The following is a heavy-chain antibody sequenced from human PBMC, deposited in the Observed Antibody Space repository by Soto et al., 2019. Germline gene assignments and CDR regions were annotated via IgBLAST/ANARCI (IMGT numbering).Heavy chain of an antibody. D-gene: IGHD3-10*01. CDR1: GFTFSGSA. V-gene: IGHV3-73*02. J-gene: IGHJ4*02. CDR3: TSRSKVRGVISSEY. CDR2: IRSKANSYAT. Sequence: EVQLVESGGGLVQPGGSLKLSCAASGFTFSGSAMHWVRQASGKGLEWVGRIRSKANSYATAYAASGKGRFTIYRDDSMNTAYLQLNSMKTEDTAVYYCTSRSKVRGVISSEYCGQGTLVAVSS.